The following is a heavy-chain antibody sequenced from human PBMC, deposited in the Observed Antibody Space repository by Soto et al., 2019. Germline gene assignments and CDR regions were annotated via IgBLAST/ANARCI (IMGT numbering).Heavy chain of an antibody. D-gene: IGHD3-22*01. Sequence: SLRLACGASGFTFSSYSMNLVRQAPGKGLEWVLSISSSSSYIYYADSVKGRFTISRDNAKNSLYLQMNSLRAEDTAMYYCARQQHYYHSSGPRRGFDYWGQGTLVTVSS. CDR1: GFTFSSYS. J-gene: IGHJ4*02. V-gene: IGHV3-21*04. CDR2: ISSSSSYI. CDR3: ARQQHYYHSSGPRRGFDY.